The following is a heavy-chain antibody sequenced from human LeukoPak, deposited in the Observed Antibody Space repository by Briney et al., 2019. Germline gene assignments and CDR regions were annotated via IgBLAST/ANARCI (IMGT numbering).Heavy chain of an antibody. Sequence: SETLSLTCTVSGDSISSSYWSWIRQPPGKTLEWIGYIYYTGTTNYNPSLKSRVTMSIDTSKNQFSLNLNSVTAADTAVYYCAWGFYDSSGYSNCFDPWGQGTLVTVSS. V-gene: IGHV4-59*03. D-gene: IGHD3-22*01. CDR2: IYYTGTT. CDR1: GDSISSSY. J-gene: IGHJ5*02. CDR3: AWGFYDSSGYSNCFDP.